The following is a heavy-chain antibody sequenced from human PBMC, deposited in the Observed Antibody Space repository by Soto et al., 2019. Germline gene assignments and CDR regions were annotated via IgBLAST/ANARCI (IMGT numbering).Heavy chain of an antibody. D-gene: IGHD3-22*01. J-gene: IGHJ4*02. CDR1: GGTFSRHA. CDR2: ISPIFGTA. V-gene: IGHV1-69*01. Sequence: QVQLVQSGAEVRKPGSSVKVSCKASGGTFSRHAISWVLQAPGQGLEWMGGISPIFGTANHAQKFQGRVTILADESTSTVYMELSSLRSEDTAMYYCARGWGYDSNDYYYAYWGQGTLVIVSS. CDR3: ARGWGYDSNDYYYAY.